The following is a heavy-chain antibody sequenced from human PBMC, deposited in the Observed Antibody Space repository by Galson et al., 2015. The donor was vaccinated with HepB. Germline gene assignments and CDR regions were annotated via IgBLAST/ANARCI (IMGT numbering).Heavy chain of an antibody. J-gene: IGHJ2*01. D-gene: IGHD2-2*01. V-gene: IGHV1-69*06. CDR3: ARDCSSTSCNRRDWYFDL. Sequence: SVKVSCKASGGTFSSYAISWVRQAPGQGLEWMGGIIPIFGTANYAQKFQGRVTITADKSTSTAYMELSSLRSEDTAVYYCARDCSSTSCNRRDWYFDLWGRGTLVTVSS. CDR2: IIPIFGTA. CDR1: GGTFSSYA.